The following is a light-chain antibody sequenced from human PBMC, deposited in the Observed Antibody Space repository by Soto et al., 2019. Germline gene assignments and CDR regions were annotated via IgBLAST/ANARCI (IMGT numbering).Light chain of an antibody. CDR1: QSIGLA. V-gene: IGKV3-11*01. Sequence: EIVLTQSPATLSLSPGERATLSCRASQSIGLAIAWYQHKPGQAPRLLIFDASQRATGIPARFRGSGSGTDFTLSIGSLEPEDFAVYYCQQRTDRPPWTFGQGTKVDIK. CDR3: QQRTDRPPWT. CDR2: DAS. J-gene: IGKJ1*01.